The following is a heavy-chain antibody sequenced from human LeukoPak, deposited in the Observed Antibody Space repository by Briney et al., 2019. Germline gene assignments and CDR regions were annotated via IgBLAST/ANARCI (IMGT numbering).Heavy chain of an antibody. CDR3: AKDMGRDFWSGYSAPDY. Sequence: PGGSLRLSCAASGFTFSRYGMYWVRQAPGKGLEWVTVISFDGSNKFYGDSVKGRFTISRDNSKNTLYLQMNSLRAEDTAVYYCAKDMGRDFWSGYSAPDYWGHGTLATVSS. V-gene: IGHV3-30*18. CDR1: GFTFSRYG. J-gene: IGHJ4*01. D-gene: IGHD3-3*01. CDR2: ISFDGSNK.